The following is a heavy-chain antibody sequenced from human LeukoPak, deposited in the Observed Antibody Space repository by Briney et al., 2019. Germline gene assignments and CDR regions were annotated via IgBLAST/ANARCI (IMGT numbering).Heavy chain of an antibody. CDR2: ISKSGDHT. V-gene: IGHV3-23*01. Sequence: GGSLRLSCAVSGLTFNNYAMSWVRQAPGKGLEWVSAISKSGDHTYYAASAKGRFTIYRDNSKNTQYLQMNNLRAEDTAVYYCATSWGPDTSAFRWGRDGMDVWGQGTTVIVS. CDR1: GLTFNNYA. D-gene: IGHD3-16*01. J-gene: IGHJ6*02. CDR3: ATSWGPDTSAFRWGRDGMDV.